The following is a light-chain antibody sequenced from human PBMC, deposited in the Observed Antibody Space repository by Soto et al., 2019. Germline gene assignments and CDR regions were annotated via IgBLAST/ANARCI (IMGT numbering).Light chain of an antibody. CDR2: AAF. CDR1: QPINNY. CDR3: QQSYNTPFT. J-gene: IGKJ3*01. V-gene: IGKV1-39*01. Sequence: IQMTQSPSSLSASVGDRVTITCRASQPINNYLNWYQEKPGKAPKLLIYAAFTLQSGVPSRFSGSGSGTDCTLTISRLHTEDFATYDCQQSYNTPFTSGPGTNVDIK.